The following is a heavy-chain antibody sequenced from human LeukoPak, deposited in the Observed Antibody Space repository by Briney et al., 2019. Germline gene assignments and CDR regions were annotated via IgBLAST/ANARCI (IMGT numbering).Heavy chain of an antibody. J-gene: IGHJ4*02. CDR1: GFTFSSYG. Sequence: PGGSLRLSCAASGFTFSSYGMHWVRQAPGKGLEWVAVIWYDGSNKYYADSVKGRFTISRDNSKNTLYLQMNSLRAEDTAVYYCARDLYYYDSSGYYYVHWGQGTLSPSPQ. CDR3: ARDLYYYDSSGYYYVH. CDR2: IWYDGSNK. V-gene: IGHV3-33*01. D-gene: IGHD3-22*01.